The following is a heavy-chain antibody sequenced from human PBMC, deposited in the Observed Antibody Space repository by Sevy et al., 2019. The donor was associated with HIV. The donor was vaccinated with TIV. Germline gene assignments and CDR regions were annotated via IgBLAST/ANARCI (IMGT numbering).Heavy chain of an antibody. V-gene: IGHV4-61*09. J-gene: IGHJ6*03. Sequence: SETLSLTCSVSGGSISSGFYSWTWIRLPAGKGLEWIGHLSTSGTSNYNSSLKSRVTISVDTSKNQFSLKLTSVTAADTAVYYCARDRRNDFNGPAHYLDVWGKRTTVTVSS. D-gene: IGHD2-21*02. CDR2: LSTSGTS. CDR3: ARDRRNDFNGPAHYLDV. CDR1: GGSISSGFYS.